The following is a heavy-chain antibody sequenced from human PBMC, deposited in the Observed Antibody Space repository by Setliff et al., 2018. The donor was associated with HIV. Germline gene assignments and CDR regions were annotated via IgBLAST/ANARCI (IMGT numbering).Heavy chain of an antibody. Sequence: SETLSLTCAVSGGPLNSRNWWSWVRQPPGKGLEWIGEVFHSGSANSNASLRSRVMISVDTSKNQFSLKVNSVTAADTAVYYCASTRIPIWFFHYWAQGTLVTVSS. CDR3: ASTRIPIWFFHY. J-gene: IGHJ4*02. D-gene: IGHD3-9*01. V-gene: IGHV4-4*02. CDR1: GGPLNSRNW. CDR2: VFHSGSA.